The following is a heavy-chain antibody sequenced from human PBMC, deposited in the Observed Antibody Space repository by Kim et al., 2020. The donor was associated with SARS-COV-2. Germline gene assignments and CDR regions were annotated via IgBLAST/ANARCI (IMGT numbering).Heavy chain of an antibody. D-gene: IGHD3-22*01. V-gene: IGHV1-24*01. CDR3: ATIGLDGRTYYYAFDS. J-gene: IGHJ3*01. Sequence: ASVKVSCKVSGYTLTELSIHWVRQAPGKGLEWMGGLDPGDGEATYAQKFQGRVTMTEDTSTDTAYMDLSSLTSEDTAMDYCATIGLDGRTYYYAFDSWG. CDR1: GYTLTELS. CDR2: LDPGDGEA.